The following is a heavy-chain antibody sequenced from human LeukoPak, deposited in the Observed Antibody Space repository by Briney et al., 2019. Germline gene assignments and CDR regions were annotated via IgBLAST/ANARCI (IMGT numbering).Heavy chain of an antibody. CDR3: ATSRSLDY. V-gene: IGHV3-7*03. CDR1: GFIFSNYD. CDR2: IEQDGAEK. Sequence: PGGSLRLSCAASGFIFSNYDMNWVRQAPGKGLEWVANIEQDGAEKYYVDSVKGRFSISRDNAKNSLYLQMSSLRAEDTAVYYCATSRSLDYWGQGTLVIVSS. J-gene: IGHJ4*02.